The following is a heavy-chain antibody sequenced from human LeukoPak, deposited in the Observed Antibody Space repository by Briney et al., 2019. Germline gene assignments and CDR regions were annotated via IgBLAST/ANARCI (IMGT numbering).Heavy chain of an antibody. J-gene: IGHJ4*02. CDR2: ISGSGGST. CDR1: GFTFSSYA. D-gene: IGHD6-19*01. CDR3: AKGGSGWNNDH. Sequence: GGPLRLSCAASGFTFSSYAMSWVRQAPGKGLERVSGISGSGGSTYYADSVKGRFTISRDNSKNTLYLQMNSLRVEDTAVYYCAKGGSGWNNDHWGQGTLVTVSS. V-gene: IGHV3-23*01.